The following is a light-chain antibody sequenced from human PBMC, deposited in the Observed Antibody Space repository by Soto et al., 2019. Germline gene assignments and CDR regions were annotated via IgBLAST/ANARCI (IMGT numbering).Light chain of an antibody. CDR1: SSNIGSNT. CDR3: AAWDDSLNGYV. J-gene: IGLJ1*01. Sequence: QSVLTQPPSASGTPGQRVTISCSGSSSNIGSNTVNWYQQLPGTAPKLLIYSNNQRPSGVPDRFSGSKSGTSASLAISGLQYEDESDYYCAAWDDSLNGYVFGCGTKLTVL. CDR2: SNN. V-gene: IGLV1-44*01.